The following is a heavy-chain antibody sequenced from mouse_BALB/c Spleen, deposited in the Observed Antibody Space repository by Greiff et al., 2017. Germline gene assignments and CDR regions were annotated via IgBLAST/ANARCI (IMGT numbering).Heavy chain of an antibody. CDR3: ARHRYYGYEGYFDY. J-gene: IGHJ2*01. Sequence: EVMLVESGGGLVKPGGSLKLSCAASGFAFSSYDMSWVRQTPEKRLEWVAYISSGGGSTYYPDTVKGRFTISRDNAKNTLYLQMSSLKSEDTAMYYCARHRYYGYEGYFDYWGQGTTLTVSS. CDR2: ISSGGGST. CDR1: GFAFSSYD. V-gene: IGHV5-12-1*01. D-gene: IGHD1-2*01.